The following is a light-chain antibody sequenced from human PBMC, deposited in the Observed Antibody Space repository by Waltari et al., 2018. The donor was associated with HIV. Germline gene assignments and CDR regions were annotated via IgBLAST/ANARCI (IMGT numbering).Light chain of an antibody. V-gene: IGKV1-5*03. Sequence: DIQMTQSPSTLSASVGDRVTITCRASQTITDYLAWYQQKPGKAPKLLIYKASSLESGVPSRFSGSGSGTEFTLTISSLQPDDFATYYCQHYNTYTATWTFGQGTKVEIK. CDR2: KAS. CDR3: QHYNTYTATWT. J-gene: IGKJ1*01. CDR1: QTITDY.